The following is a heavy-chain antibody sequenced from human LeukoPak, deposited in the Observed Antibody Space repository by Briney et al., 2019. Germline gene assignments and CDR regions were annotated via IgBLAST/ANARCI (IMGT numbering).Heavy chain of an antibody. D-gene: IGHD4-17*01. J-gene: IGHJ6*03. Sequence: GGSLRLSCAASGFTFSSYWMSWVRQAPGKGLEWVANIKEDGSEKTYVYSVKGRFTISRDNATNSLYLQMNRLRPEDTAVYYCATTLTNFYYYCYMDVWGKGTTVTVSS. CDR3: ATTLTNFYYYCYMDV. CDR2: IKEDGSEK. CDR1: GFTFSSYW. V-gene: IGHV3-7*01.